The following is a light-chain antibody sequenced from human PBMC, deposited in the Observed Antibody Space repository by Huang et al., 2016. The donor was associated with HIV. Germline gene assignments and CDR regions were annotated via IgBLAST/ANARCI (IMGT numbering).Light chain of an antibody. V-gene: IGKV3-15*01. CDR2: GAS. CDR3: QQYSNWPPWT. Sequence: IVMKQSPATLSVSPGERATLSCTASQSVSSSLAWYQQIPGQATRLLIYGASTRATGIPARFSGSGSGTEFTLTITSLQSEDFAVYYCQQYSNWPPWTFGQGTKVEVK. J-gene: IGKJ1*01. CDR1: QSVSSS.